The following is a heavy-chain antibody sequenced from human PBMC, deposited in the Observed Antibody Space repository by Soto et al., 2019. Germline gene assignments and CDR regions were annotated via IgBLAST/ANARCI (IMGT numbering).Heavy chain of an antibody. CDR1: GGSISTGSSY. Sequence: SETLSLTCTGSGGSISTGSSYGGWIRQPQGKGLEWIGSIYYLGNTYYNPSLGGRVSISVDTSKNQFSLKLKSVTAADTAVFYCVGLFCYVGRGYHLTYLGQRTLDPVSA. V-gene: IGHV4-39*01. J-gene: IGHJ4*01. CDR3: VGLFCYVGRGYHLTY. D-gene: IGHD2-2*01. CDR2: IYYLGNT.